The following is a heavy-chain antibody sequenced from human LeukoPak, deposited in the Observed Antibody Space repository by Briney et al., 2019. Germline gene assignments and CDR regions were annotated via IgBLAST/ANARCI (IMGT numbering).Heavy chain of an antibody. V-gene: IGHV3-7*01. CDR3: ARRRYSGSSQHFDY. J-gene: IGHJ4*02. D-gene: IGHD1-26*01. CDR1: GFTFSSYW. CDR2: IKQDGSEK. Sequence: GGSLRLSCAASGFTFSSYWMSGVRQAPGKGLEWVANIKQDGSEKYYVDSVKGRFTISRDNAKNSLYLQMNSLRAEDTAVYYCARRRYSGSSQHFDYWGQGTLVTVSS.